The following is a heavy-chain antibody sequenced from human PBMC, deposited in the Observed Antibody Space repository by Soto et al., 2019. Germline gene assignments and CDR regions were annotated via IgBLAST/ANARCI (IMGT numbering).Heavy chain of an antibody. CDR2: IYYSGST. D-gene: IGHD6-13*01. V-gene: IGHV4-39*01. J-gene: IGHJ5*02. CDR3: ARHQSHSSSYVDP. Sequence: QLQLQESGPGLVKPSETLSLTCTVSGGSISSSSYYWGWIRQPPGKGLEWIGSIYYSGSTYYNPSPKSRVTISVDTAKNQFSLKLSSVTAADTAVYYCARHQSHSSSYVDPWGQGTLVTVSS. CDR1: GGSISSSSYY.